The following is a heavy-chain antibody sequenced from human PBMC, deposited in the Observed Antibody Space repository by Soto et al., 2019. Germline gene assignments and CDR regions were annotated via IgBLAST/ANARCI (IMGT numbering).Heavy chain of an antibody. CDR3: ARGGRYFDWLYDY. J-gene: IGHJ4*02. Sequence: GGSLRLSCAASGFTVSSNYMSWVRQAPGKGLEWVSVIYSGGSTYYADSVKGRFTISRHNSKNKLYLQMNSLRAEDTAVYYCARGGRYFDWLYDYWGQGTLVTVSS. CDR2: IYSGGST. V-gene: IGHV3-53*04. D-gene: IGHD3-9*01. CDR1: GFTVSSNY.